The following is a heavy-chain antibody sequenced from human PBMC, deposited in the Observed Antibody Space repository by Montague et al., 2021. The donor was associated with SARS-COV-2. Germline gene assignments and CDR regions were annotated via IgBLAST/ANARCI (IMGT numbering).Heavy chain of an antibody. CDR2: ISDNGST. J-gene: IGHJ4*02. CDR3: ARHYSATLPAVY. CDR1: GGSISNFY. D-gene: IGHD2-15*01. V-gene: IGHV4-59*08. Sequence: SETLSLTCTVSGGSISNFYWSWFRQPPGKGLEWIGYISDNGSTNYNHSLTSRVTMSVDTSKNQFSLKVNPVTAADTAVYYCARHYSATLPAVYWGQGTLVTVSS.